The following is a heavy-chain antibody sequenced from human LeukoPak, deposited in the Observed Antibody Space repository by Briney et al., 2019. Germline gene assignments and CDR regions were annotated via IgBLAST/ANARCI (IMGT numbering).Heavy chain of an antibody. V-gene: IGHV3-15*01. CDR2: IKSTTDGGTA. CDR1: GFSFNKVW. D-gene: IGHD5-12*01. CDR3: TPAGIVAAVLRHY. J-gene: IGHJ4*01. Sequence: GGSLRLSCAASGFSFNKVWLNWVRQAPGRGLEWVGRIKSTTDGGTADYAAPVKGRFSISRDDSKNILYLQMNSLKTEDTAVYYCTPAGIVAAVLRHYWGKGTLVTVSS.